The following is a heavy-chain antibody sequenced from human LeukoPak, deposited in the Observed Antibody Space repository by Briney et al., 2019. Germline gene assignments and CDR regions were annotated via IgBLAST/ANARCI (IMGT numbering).Heavy chain of an antibody. J-gene: IGHJ5*02. Sequence: PGGSLRLSCAASGFTFSSYAMHWVRQAPGKGLEWVAVISYDGSNKYYADSVKGRFTISRDNSKNTLYLQMNSLRAEDTAVYYCARDLIDSYGTYSGWFDPWGQGTLVTVSS. CDR1: GFTFSSYA. CDR3: ARDLIDSYGTYSGWFDP. CDR2: ISYDGSNK. D-gene: IGHD5-18*01. V-gene: IGHV3-30-3*01.